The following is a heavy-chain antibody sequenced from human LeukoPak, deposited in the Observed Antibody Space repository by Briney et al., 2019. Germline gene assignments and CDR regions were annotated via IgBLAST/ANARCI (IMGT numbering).Heavy chain of an antibody. Sequence: SETLSLTCTVSGGSISSGSYYWSWIRQPAGKGLEWIGRIYTSGSTNYNPSLKSRVTISVDRSKNQFSLKLSSVTAADTAVYYCARDKDGPIVGALGIWGQGTLVTVSS. CDR3: ARDKDGPIVGALGI. CDR1: GGSISSGSYY. V-gene: IGHV4-61*02. D-gene: IGHD1-26*01. CDR2: IYTSGST. J-gene: IGHJ4*02.